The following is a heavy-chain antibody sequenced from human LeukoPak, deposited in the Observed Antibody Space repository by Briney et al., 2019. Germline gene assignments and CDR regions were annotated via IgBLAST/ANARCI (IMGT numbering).Heavy chain of an antibody. V-gene: IGHV3-21*01. CDR3: ARESRDSSSRYLPEYYYYGMDV. J-gene: IGHJ6*02. Sequence: GGSLRLSCAASGFTCSSYSMNWVRQAPGKGLEWVSSISSSSYIYYADSVKGRFTISRDNAKNSLYLQMNSLRAEDTAVYYCARESRDSSSRYLPEYYYYGMDVWGQGTTVTVSS. CDR1: GFTCSSYS. CDR2: ISSSSYI. D-gene: IGHD6-13*01.